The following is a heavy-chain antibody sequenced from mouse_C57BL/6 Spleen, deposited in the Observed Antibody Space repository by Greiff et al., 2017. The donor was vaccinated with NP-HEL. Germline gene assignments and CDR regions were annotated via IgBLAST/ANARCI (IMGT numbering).Heavy chain of an antibody. CDR1: GYTFTSYW. CDR3: ARPIYDGYFLMDY. V-gene: IGHV1-50*01. Sequence: VQLQQPGAELVKPGASVKLSCKASGYTFTSYWMQWVNQRPGQGLEWIGEIDPSDSYTNYNQKFKGKATLTVDTSSSTAYMQLSSLTSEDSAVYYCARPIYDGYFLMDYWGQGTSVTVSS. J-gene: IGHJ4*01. D-gene: IGHD2-3*01. CDR2: IDPSDSYT.